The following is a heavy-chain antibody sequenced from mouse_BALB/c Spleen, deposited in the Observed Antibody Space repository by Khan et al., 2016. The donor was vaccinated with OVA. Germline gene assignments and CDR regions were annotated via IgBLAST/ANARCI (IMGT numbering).Heavy chain of an antibody. CDR2: ISDLAYTI. CDR1: GFTFSDYG. V-gene: IGHV5-15*02. D-gene: IGHD1-2*01. Sequence: EVELGESGGGLVQPGGSRNLSCAASGFTFSDYGMAWVRQPPGKGPEWVAFISDLAYTIYYADTVTGRFTITRENDKNTLYLVMSNLRSEDTSICYSARGGGTAPFAYWGLGTLVTVSA. CDR3: ARGGGTAPFAY. J-gene: IGHJ3*01.